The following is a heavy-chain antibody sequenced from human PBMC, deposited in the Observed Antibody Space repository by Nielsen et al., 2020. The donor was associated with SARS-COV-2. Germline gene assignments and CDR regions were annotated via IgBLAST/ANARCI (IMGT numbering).Heavy chain of an antibody. CDR3: ARHFRPDYDFWSGYPPQDGYFDY. J-gene: IGHJ4*02. Sequence: SETLSLTCTVSGGSISSYYWSWIRQPPGKGLEWIGYIYYSGSTNYNPSLKSRVTISVDTSKNQFSLKLSSVTAADTAVYYCARHFRPDYDFWSGYPPQDGYFDYWGQGTLVTVSS. V-gene: IGHV4-59*08. D-gene: IGHD3-3*01. CDR1: GGSISSYY. CDR2: IYYSGST.